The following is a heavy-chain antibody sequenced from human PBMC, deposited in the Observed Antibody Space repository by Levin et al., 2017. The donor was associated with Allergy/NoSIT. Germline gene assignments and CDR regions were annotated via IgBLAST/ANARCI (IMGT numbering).Heavy chain of an antibody. CDR3: ARGPAIPGNFQELDY. CDR1: GFTLSDHY. Sequence: GGSLRLSCAASGFTLSDHYMDWVRQAPGKGLEWVGRTRNKANSYTTEYAASVKGRFTISRDESKNSLYLQMNSLKTEDTAVYYCARGPAIPGNFQELDYWGQGTLVTGSS. J-gene: IGHJ4*02. V-gene: IGHV3-72*01. D-gene: IGHD4-23*01. CDR2: TRNKANSYTT.